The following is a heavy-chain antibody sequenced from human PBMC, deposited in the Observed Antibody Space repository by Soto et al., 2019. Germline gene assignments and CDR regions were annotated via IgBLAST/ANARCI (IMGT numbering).Heavy chain of an antibody. V-gene: IGHV1-69*13. CDR1: GGTFSSYA. CDR3: ASFSSPSRRRQWEITNAFDF. CDR2: IIPIFGTA. D-gene: IGHD1-26*01. Sequence: SVKVSCKASGGTFSSYAISWVRQAPGQGLEWMGGIIPIFGTANYAQKFQGRVTITADESTSTAYMELSSLRSEDTAVYYCASFSSPSRRRQWEITNAFDFWGQGTMVTV. J-gene: IGHJ3*01.